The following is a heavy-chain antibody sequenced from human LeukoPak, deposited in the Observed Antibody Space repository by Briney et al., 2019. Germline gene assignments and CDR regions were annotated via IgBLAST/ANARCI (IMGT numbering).Heavy chain of an antibody. CDR3: TRDLVAVPGTHFDY. D-gene: IGHD6-13*01. CDR2: IRSKTYGGTT. Sequence: GGSLRLSCAASGFTFSSYAMSWVRQAPGKGLEWVGFIRSKTYGGTTEYAASVKGRFTISRDNSKSIAYLQMNSLKTEDTAVYYCTRDLVAVPGTHFDYWGQGTLVTVSS. J-gene: IGHJ4*02. V-gene: IGHV3-49*04. CDR1: GFTFSSYA.